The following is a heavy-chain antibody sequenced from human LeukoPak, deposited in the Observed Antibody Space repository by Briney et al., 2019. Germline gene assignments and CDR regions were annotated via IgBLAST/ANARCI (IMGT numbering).Heavy chain of an antibody. CDR3: SRALYGDYFGY. D-gene: IGHD4-17*01. CDR2: IKQDGSEK. J-gene: IGHJ4*02. V-gene: IGHV3-7*01. Sequence: GGSLRLSCAASGFTFSSYWMSWVRQAPGKGLEWVANIKQDGSEKYYVDSVEGRFTISRDNAKNSLYLQMNSLRAEDTAVYYCSRALYGDYFGYWGQGTLVSVSS. CDR1: GFTFSSYW.